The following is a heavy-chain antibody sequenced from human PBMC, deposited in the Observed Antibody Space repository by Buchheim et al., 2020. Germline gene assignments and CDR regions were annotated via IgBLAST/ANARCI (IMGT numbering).Heavy chain of an antibody. V-gene: IGHV3-23*01. D-gene: IGHD2-8*01. Sequence: EVQLLESGGGLVQPGGSLRLSCAASGFTFSSYAMRWVRQAPGKGLEWVSSISVSGGSPYYADSVKGRFTISRDNSKNTRYLQMNSLGGEDTAVYYCAKVVGSMEMVGIDYWGRGTL. J-gene: IGHJ4*02. CDR3: AKVVGSMEMVGIDY. CDR2: ISVSGGSP. CDR1: GFTFSSYA.